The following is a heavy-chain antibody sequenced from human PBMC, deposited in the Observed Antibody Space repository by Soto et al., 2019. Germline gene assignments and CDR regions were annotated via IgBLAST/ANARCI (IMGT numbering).Heavy chain of an antibody. Sequence: ASVKVSCKAAGYTFTSHGITWVRQAPGQGLEWMGWSSAYKGRTDYAQKVQGRVTMITDTSTSTAYMELRSLRSEDTAVYYCARSQYLPFYDYWGRGTLVTVSS. D-gene: IGHD2-2*01. V-gene: IGHV1-18*01. CDR3: ARSQYLPFYDY. J-gene: IGHJ4*02. CDR1: GYTFTSHG. CDR2: SSAYKGRT.